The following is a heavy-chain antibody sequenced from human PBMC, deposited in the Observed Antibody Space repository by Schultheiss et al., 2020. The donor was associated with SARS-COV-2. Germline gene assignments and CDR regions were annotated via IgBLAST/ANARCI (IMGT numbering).Heavy chain of an antibody. Sequence: SETLSLTCTVSSGSISYGGYYWSWIRQPPGKGLEWIGYIYYSGSTNYNPSLKSRVTISVDTSKNQFSLKLSSVTAADTAVYYCARGLATTDYWGQGTLVTVSS. CDR3: ARGLATTDY. CDR1: SGSISYGGYY. D-gene: IGHD5-24*01. CDR2: IYYSGST. J-gene: IGHJ4*02. V-gene: IGHV4-61*08.